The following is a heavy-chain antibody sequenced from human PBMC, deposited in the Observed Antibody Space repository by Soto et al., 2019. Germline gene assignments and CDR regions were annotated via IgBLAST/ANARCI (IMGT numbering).Heavy chain of an antibody. D-gene: IGHD3-10*01. V-gene: IGHV4-39*01. CDR2: IYYSGST. J-gene: IGHJ4*02. Sequence: QLQLQESGPGLVKPSETLSLTCTVSGGSISSSSYYWGWIRQPPGKGLEWIGSIYYSGSTYYNPSLKSRVTISVDTSKNQFSLKLSSVTAADTAVDYCARQGSGSYYTPKDYWGQGTLVTVSS. CDR3: ARQGSGSYYTPKDY. CDR1: GGSISSSSYY.